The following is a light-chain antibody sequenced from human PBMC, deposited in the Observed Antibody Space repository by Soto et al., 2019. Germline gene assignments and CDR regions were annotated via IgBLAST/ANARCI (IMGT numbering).Light chain of an antibody. CDR2: DVS. CDR3: CSYAGSYTFV. CDR1: SSDVGVYNY. Sequence: QSVLTQPRSVSGSPGQSVTISCTGTSSDVGVYNYVSWYQQYPGKAPKIMIYDVSKRPSGVPDRFSGSKSDNTASLTISGLQAEDEADYYCCSYAGSYTFVFGIRTKVTVL. J-gene: IGLJ1*01. V-gene: IGLV2-11*01.